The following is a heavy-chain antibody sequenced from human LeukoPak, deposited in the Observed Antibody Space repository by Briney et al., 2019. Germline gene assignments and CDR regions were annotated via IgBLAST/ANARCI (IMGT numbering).Heavy chain of an antibody. V-gene: IGHV3-9*03. CDR1: GFTFSSYA. CDR2: ISRNSGSI. Sequence: GGSLRLSCAASGFTFSSYAMSWVRQAPGKGLEWVSGISRNSGSIGYADSVKGRFTISRDNAKNSLYLQMNSLRAEDMALYYCAKAFRYYDSSGIYGDAFDIWGQGTMVTVSS. J-gene: IGHJ3*02. D-gene: IGHD3-22*01. CDR3: AKAFRYYDSSGIYGDAFDI.